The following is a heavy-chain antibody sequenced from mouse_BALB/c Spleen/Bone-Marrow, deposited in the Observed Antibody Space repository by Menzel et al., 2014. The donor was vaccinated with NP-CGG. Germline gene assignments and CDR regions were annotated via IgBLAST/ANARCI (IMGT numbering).Heavy chain of an antibody. Sequence: QVQLQQSGAELVRPGTSVKVSCKASGYAFTNYLMEWVKQRPGQGLEWIGVINPGSGGTNYNEKFKGKATLTADKSSSTAYMQLSSLTSDDSAAYFCARWDYAMDYWGQGTSVTVSS. J-gene: IGHJ4*01. CDR3: ARWDYAMDY. V-gene: IGHV1-54*01. CDR1: GYAFTNYL. CDR2: INPGSGGT.